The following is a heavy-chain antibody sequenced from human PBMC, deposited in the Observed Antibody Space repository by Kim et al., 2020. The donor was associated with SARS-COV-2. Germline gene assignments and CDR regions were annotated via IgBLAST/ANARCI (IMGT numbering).Heavy chain of an antibody. V-gene: IGHV4-34*01. Sequence: SETLSLTCAVYGGSFSGYYWSWIRQPPGKGLEWIGEINHSGSTNYNPSLKSRVTISVDTSKNQFSLKLRSVTAADTAVYYCGRGKYDFGSGYFKVLRYY. D-gene: IGHD3-3*01. CDR3: GRGKYDFGSGYFKVLRYY. J-gene: IGHJ6*01. CDR1: GGSFSGYY. CDR2: INHSGST.